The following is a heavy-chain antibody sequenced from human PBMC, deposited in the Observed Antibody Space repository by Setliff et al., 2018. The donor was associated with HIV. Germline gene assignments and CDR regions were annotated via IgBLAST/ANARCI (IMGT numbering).Heavy chain of an antibody. V-gene: IGHV4-34*01. CDR1: GESFNDYY. CDR2: INHYGSG. Sequence: ETLSLTCAVYGESFNDYYWSWIRLPPGKGLEWIGEINHYGSGNYNPSLKSRVTISVDTSKNQLSLKLSSVTAADTAVYYCATSSRIYYYSYMDVWGKGTTVTVSS. CDR3: ATSSRIYYYSYMDV. J-gene: IGHJ6*03. D-gene: IGHD2-2*01.